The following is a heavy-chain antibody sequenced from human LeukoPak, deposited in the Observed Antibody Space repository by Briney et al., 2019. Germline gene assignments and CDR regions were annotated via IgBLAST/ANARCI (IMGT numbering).Heavy chain of an antibody. Sequence: ASVKVSCKASGYTFTSYGISWVRQAPGQGLEWMGWISAYNGNTNYAQKLQGRVTMTTDTSTSTAYMELRSLRSDDTAVYYCARGLVTSLYYYDSSGYTPHRRPPPTEYYMDVWGKGTTVTVSS. CDR1: GYTFTSYG. J-gene: IGHJ6*03. CDR2: ISAYNGNT. D-gene: IGHD3-22*01. CDR3: ARGLVTSLYYYDSSGYTPHRRPPPTEYYMDV. V-gene: IGHV1-18*01.